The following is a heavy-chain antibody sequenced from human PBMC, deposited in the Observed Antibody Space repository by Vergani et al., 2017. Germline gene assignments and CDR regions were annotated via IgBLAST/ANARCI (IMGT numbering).Heavy chain of an antibody. V-gene: IGHV4-4*07. Sequence: QVQLQESGPGLVKPSETLSLTCTVSGGSISSYYWSWIRQPAGKGLEWIGRIYYSGSTYYNPSLKSRVTISVDTSKNQFSLKLSSVTAADTAVYYCARESSSWYLGFDPWGQGTLVTVSS. J-gene: IGHJ5*02. CDR3: ARESSSWYLGFDP. D-gene: IGHD6-13*01. CDR1: GGSISSYY. CDR2: IYYSGST.